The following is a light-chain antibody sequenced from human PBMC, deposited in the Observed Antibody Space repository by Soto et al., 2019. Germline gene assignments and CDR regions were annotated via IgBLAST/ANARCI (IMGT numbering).Light chain of an antibody. CDR1: QSISRW. V-gene: IGKV1-39*01. CDR2: DAY. J-gene: IGKJ5*01. CDR3: EQSYSTIT. Sequence: DIGLNLSPATXSASAGDRVPIPCRDSQSISRWFAWYQQKTGQXPXXXIYDAYSLESGVASRFSGSGSGTDLTLTSIRLQPEDFATYYCEQSYSTITFGQGPRLEN.